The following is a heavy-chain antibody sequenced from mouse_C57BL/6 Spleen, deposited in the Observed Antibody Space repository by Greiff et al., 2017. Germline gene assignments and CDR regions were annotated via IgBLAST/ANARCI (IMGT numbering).Heavy chain of an antibody. J-gene: IGHJ3*01. CDR2: IDPSDSYK. CDR3: AGSAGLRDFAY. D-gene: IGHD2-4*01. V-gene: IGHV1-69*01. CDR1: GYTFTSYW. Sequence: QVQLQQPGAELVMPGASVKLSCQASGYTFTSYWMHWVKQRPGQGLEWIGEIDPSDSYKNYNQKFTSKSTLTVDKSSSTAYMQLSSLTTEDSAVYYWAGSAGLRDFAYWGQGTLVTVSA.